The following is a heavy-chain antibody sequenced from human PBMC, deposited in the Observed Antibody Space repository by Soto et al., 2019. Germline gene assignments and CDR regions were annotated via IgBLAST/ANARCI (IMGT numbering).Heavy chain of an antibody. Sequence: PSETLSLTCTVSGDSVSSASFYWIWIRQAPGKGLEWIGFIYFSGSTNYNPSLKSRVTMSLDTSKNQFSLNLSSVTPADTAVYYCARDGSGDYDYGMDVWGQGTTVTVSS. D-gene: IGHD4-17*01. J-gene: IGHJ6*02. V-gene: IGHV4-61*01. CDR3: ARDGSGDYDYGMDV. CDR1: GDSVSSASFY. CDR2: IYFSGST.